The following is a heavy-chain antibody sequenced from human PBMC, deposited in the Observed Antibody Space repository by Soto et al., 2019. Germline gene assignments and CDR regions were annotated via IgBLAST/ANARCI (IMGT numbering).Heavy chain of an antibody. V-gene: IGHV1-69*02. CDR1: GGTFSSYT. Sequence: SVKVSCKASGGTFSSYTISWVRQAPGQGLEWMGRIIPILGIANYAQKFQGRVTITADKSTSTAYMELSSLRSEDTAVYYCARAYIVVVPAAIGDYFDYWGQGTLVTVSS. J-gene: IGHJ4*02. CDR3: ARAYIVVVPAAIGDYFDY. D-gene: IGHD2-2*02. CDR2: IIPILGIA.